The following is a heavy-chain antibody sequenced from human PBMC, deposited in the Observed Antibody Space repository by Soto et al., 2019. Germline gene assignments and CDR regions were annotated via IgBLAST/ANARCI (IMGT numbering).Heavy chain of an antibody. Sequence: QITLKESGPTLVKPTQTLTLTCTFSGFSLSTSGVGVGWIRQPPGKALEWLALIYWDDDKRYSPSLKSRLTIXXDXSXXQVVLTMTNMDPVDTATYYCARRLDYDDSGGWFDPWGQGTLVTVSS. J-gene: IGHJ5*02. CDR2: IYWDDDK. CDR3: ARRLDYDDSGGWFDP. D-gene: IGHD4-17*01. CDR1: GFSLSTSGVG. V-gene: IGHV2-5*02.